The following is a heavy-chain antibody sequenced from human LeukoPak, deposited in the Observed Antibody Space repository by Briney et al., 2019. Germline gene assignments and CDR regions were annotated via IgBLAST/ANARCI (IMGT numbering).Heavy chain of an antibody. Sequence: GGSLRLSCAVSGFTFSNYWMSWVHQAQGKGREWVANIKQDGSEKYYVDSVKGRFTISRGNAKNSVYLQMNSLRAGDTAMYYCVRDSYSGSDTAPDYWGQGTLVTISS. CDR1: GFTFSNYW. CDR2: IKQDGSEK. V-gene: IGHV3-7*03. D-gene: IGHD5-12*01. J-gene: IGHJ4*02. CDR3: VRDSYSGSDTAPDY.